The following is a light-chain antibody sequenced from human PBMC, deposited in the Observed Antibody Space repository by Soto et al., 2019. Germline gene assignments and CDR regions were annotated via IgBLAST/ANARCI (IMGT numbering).Light chain of an antibody. CDR1: QSISSN. J-gene: IGKJ4*01. CDR3: QQYNNWPRAT. Sequence: MTQSPATLSVSPGERATLSCTASQSISSNLAWYQQKPGQAPRLLMFRTASRATGVPARFSGSGSGTEFNLTISSLQSEDFGVYYCQQYNNWPRATFGGGTKVDIK. CDR2: RTA. V-gene: IGKV3-15*01.